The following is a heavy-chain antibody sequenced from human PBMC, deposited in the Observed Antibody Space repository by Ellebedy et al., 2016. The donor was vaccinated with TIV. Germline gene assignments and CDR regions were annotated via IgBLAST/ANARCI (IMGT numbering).Heavy chain of an antibody. CDR2: IKKDGNDK. V-gene: IGHV3-7*03. D-gene: IGHD1-7*01. J-gene: IGHJ4*02. CDR3: ARQILYNWNYVSPLDY. Sequence: GESLKISCAASGFTFSSHWMTWVRQAPGKGLEWVANIKKDGNDKYYVDSVKGRFTISRDNAKNSLYLQMNSLRAEDTAVYYCARQILYNWNYVSPLDYWGQGTLVTVSS. CDR1: GFTFSSHW.